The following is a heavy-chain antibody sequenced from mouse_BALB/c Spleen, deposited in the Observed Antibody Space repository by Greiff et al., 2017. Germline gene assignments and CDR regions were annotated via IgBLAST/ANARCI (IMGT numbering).Heavy chain of an antibody. V-gene: IGHV1-15*01. CDR2: IDPETGGT. CDR3: TRGELGLDGYCDY. D-gene: IGHD3-1*01. CDR1: GYTFTDYE. J-gene: IGHJ2*01. Sequence: VQLQQSGAELVRPGASVTLSCKASGYTFTDYEMHWVKQTPVHGLEWIGAIDPETGGTAYNQKFKGKATLTADKSSSTAYMELRSLTSEDSAVYYCTRGELGLDGYCDYWGQGTTLTVSS.